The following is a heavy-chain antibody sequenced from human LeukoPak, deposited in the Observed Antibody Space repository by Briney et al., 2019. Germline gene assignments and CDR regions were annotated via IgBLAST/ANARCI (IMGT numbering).Heavy chain of an antibody. CDR1: GGSFSGYY. J-gene: IGHJ6*02. V-gene: IGHV4-59*01. D-gene: IGHD6-19*01. CDR2: IYYSGST. Sequence: SETLSLTCAVYGGSFSGYYWSWIRQPPGKGLEWIGYIYYSGSTNYNPSLKSRVTISVDTSKNQFSLKLSSVTAADTAVYYCARGHRSGWPYYYYGMDVWGQGTTVTVSS. CDR3: ARGHRSGWPYYYYGMDV.